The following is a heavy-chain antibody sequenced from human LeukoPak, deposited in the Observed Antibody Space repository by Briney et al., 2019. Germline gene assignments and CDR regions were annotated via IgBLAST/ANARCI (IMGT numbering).Heavy chain of an antibody. CDR3: ARGSKMLGYNWFDP. CDR1: GGSLSGYY. V-gene: IGHV4-34*01. CDR2: INHSGST. J-gene: IGHJ5*02. D-gene: IGHD1-26*01. Sequence: SETPSLTCAVYGGSLSGYYWNWIRQPPGKGLEWIGEINHSGSTNYIPSLKSRVTISVDTSKNQFSLKLSSVTAADTAVYYCARGSKMLGYNWFDPWGQGTLVTVSS.